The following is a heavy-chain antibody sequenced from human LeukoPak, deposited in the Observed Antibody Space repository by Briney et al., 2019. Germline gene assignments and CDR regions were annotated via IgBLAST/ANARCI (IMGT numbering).Heavy chain of an antibody. CDR1: GFTFSNYG. D-gene: IGHD1-26*01. J-gene: IGHJ4*02. CDR2: IWYDGSNK. Sequence: PGGSLRLSCAASGFTFSNYGMHWVRQAPGKGLEWVAVIWYDGSNKYYADSVKGRFTISRDNSKNTLFLQMNSLRAEDTAVYYCARYEAVGASVDWGQGTLVIVSS. V-gene: IGHV3-33*01. CDR3: ARYEAVGASVD.